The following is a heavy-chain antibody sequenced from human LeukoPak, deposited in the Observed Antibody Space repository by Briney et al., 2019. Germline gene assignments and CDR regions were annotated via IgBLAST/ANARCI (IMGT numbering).Heavy chain of an antibody. CDR1: GDSVSNNIAT. CDR3: ARGKSGKEVSLFEY. CDR2: TYYRSRWGN. Sequence: SQTLSLTCAISGDSVSNNIATWNWIRQSPSRGLEWLGRTYYRSRWGNDYAISVKSRITINPDTSKNQFSLQLNSVTPEDTAVYYCARGKSGKEVSLFEYWGQGTLVTVSS. D-gene: IGHD5/OR15-5a*01. J-gene: IGHJ4*02. V-gene: IGHV6-1*01.